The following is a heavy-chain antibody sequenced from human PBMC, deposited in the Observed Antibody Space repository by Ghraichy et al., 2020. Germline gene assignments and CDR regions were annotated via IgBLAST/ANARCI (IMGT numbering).Heavy chain of an antibody. J-gene: IGHJ4*02. CDR3: ARHGGATSDFDY. CDR1: GGSISSSSYY. D-gene: IGHD1-26*01. CDR2: IYYSGST. V-gene: IGHV4-39*01. Sequence: GSLRLSCTVSGGSISSSSYYWGWIRQPPGKGLEWIGSIYYSGSTYYNPSLKSRVTISVDTSKNQFSLKLSSVTAADTAVYYCARHGGATSDFDYWGQGTLVTVSS.